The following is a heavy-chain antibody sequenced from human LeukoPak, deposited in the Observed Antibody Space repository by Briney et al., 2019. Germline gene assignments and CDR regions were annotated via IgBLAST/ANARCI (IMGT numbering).Heavy chain of an antibody. CDR3: ARDFRAGTTNYYFDY. CDR1: GYTFTSYY. Sequence: ASVKVSCKASGYTFTSYYMHWVRQAPGQGLEWMGIINPSGGSTSYAQKFQGRVTMTRHMSTSTVYMELSSLRSEDTAVYYCARDFRAGTTNYYFDYWGQGTLVTVSS. J-gene: IGHJ4*02. CDR2: INPSGGST. V-gene: IGHV1-46*01. D-gene: IGHD6-19*01.